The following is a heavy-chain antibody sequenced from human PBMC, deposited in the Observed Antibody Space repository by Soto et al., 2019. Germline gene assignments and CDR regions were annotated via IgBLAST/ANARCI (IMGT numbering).Heavy chain of an antibody. CDR1: GFTFTSSA. D-gene: IGHD2-15*01. CDR3: AADKGRYCSGGSCYSIVVATPGSYGMDV. Sequence: SVKVSCKASGFTFTSSAVQWVRQARGQRLEWIGWIVVGSGNTNYAQKFQERVTITRDMSTSTAYMELSSLRSEDTAVYYCAADKGRYCSGGSCYSIVVATPGSYGMDVWGQ. J-gene: IGHJ6*01. V-gene: IGHV1-58*01. CDR2: IVVGSGNT.